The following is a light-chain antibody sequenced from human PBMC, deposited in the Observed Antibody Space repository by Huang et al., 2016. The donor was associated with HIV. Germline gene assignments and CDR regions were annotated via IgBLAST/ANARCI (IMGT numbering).Light chain of an antibody. Sequence: IQLTQSPSSLSASVGDRVTITCRASQGISSYLAWYQQKPGKAPILLIYAASTLQSGVPSRFSGSGSGTDFTLTISSLQPEDFATYHCQQLNSYPPTFGQGTKVEIK. J-gene: IGKJ1*01. V-gene: IGKV1-9*01. CDR2: AAS. CDR3: QQLNSYPPT. CDR1: QGISSY.